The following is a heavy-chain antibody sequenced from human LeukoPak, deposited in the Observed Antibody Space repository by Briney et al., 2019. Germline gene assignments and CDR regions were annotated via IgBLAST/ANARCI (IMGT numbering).Heavy chain of an antibody. CDR3: ASTAADYYSYYYYYMDV. Sequence: SETLSLTCSVPGGSISSYYWSWIRQPPGKGLEWIGYIYSSGSTNYNPSLKSRVTISGDTSKNQFSLKLTSVTAADTAVYYCASTAADYYSYYYYYMDVWGKGTTVTVSS. CDR1: GGSISSYY. J-gene: IGHJ6*03. V-gene: IGHV4-4*09. D-gene: IGHD6-13*01. CDR2: IYSSGST.